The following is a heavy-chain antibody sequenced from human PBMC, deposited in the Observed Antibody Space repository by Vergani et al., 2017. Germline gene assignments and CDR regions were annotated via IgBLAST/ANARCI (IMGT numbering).Heavy chain of an antibody. D-gene: IGHD1-14*01. CDR1: GGYIRNSNSY. Sequence: QMQLQESGPGLVKPSETLSLTCTVSGGYIRNSNSYWAWIRQPPGNGLEWIASIYDSGSNYSNPTLKSRVTISVDTSKNQFSLTMLSVTAADTAVYYCARLYNALDYWGPGTLVTISS. J-gene: IGHJ4*02. V-gene: IGHV4-39*01. CDR2: IYDSGSN. CDR3: ARLYNALDY.